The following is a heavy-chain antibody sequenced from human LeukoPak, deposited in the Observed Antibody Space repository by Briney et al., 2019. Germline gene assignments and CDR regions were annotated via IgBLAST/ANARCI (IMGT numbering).Heavy chain of an antibody. CDR1: GFTFSSYG. CDR2: IWYDGSNK. D-gene: IGHD2-21*02. J-gene: IGHJ3*02. Sequence: GGSLRLSCAASGFTFSSYGMHWVRQAPGKGLEWVVVIWYDGSNKYYADSVKGRFTISRDNSKNTLYLQMNSLRAEDTAVYYCARDPCGGDCYAFDIWGQGTMVTVPS. CDR3: ARDPCGGDCYAFDI. V-gene: IGHV3-33*01.